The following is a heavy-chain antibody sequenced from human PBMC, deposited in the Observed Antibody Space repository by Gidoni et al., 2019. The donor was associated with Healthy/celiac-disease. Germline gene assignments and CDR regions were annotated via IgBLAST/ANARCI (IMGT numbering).Heavy chain of an antibody. V-gene: IGHV4-34*01. CDR1: GGSFSGYY. CDR3: ARGRGIAAAGTRGAFDI. D-gene: IGHD6-13*01. CDR2: INHSGST. Sequence: QVQLQQWGAGLLKPSETLSLTCDVYGGSFSGYYWSWIRQPPGKGLEWIGEINHSGSTNYNPSLKSRVTISVDTSKNQFSLKLSSVTAADTAVYYCARGRGIAAAGTRGAFDIWGQGTMVTVSS. J-gene: IGHJ3*02.